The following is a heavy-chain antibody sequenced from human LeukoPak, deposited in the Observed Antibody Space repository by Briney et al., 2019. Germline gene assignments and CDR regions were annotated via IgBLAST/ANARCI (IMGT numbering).Heavy chain of an antibody. Sequence: GASVKVSCKASGYTFTSYAMNWVRQAPGQGLGWMGWIYPNSGGTNYAQKFQGRVTMTRDTSISTGYMELSSLRSDDTAVYYCARGIAVAPGDTFDIWGQGTMVTVSS. CDR2: IYPNSGGT. D-gene: IGHD6-19*01. V-gene: IGHV1-2*02. CDR1: GYTFTSYA. CDR3: ARGIAVAPGDTFDI. J-gene: IGHJ3*02.